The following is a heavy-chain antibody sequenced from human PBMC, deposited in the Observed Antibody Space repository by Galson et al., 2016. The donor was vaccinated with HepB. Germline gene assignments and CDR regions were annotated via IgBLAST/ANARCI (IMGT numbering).Heavy chain of an antibody. D-gene: IGHD6-19*01. CDR2: ISSSSTYI. CDR1: GFTLSSYS. CDR3: ARDHRGRWLTDYYYYYGLDV. V-gene: IGHV3-21*01. Sequence: SLRLSCAASGFTLSSYSLNWVRQAPGKGLEWVSSISSSSTYIYYADSVKGRFTISRDNAKNSLHLQMNSLRAEDTAVYYCARDHRGRWLTDYYYYYGLDVWGQGTMVIVSS. J-gene: IGHJ6*02.